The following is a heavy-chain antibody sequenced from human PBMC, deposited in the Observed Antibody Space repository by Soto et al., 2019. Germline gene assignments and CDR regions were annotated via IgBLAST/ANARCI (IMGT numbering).Heavy chain of an antibody. Sequence: EVQLVESGGGLVQPGRSLRLSCAASGFTFDDYAMHWVRQAPGKGLEWVSGISWNSGSIGYADCVKGRCTISRANGHHSLYLQTNSLRPEETPLYYCAKDRKPYYFDAFDIRGQGTMVTVSS. CDR2: ISWNSGSI. V-gene: IGHV3-9*01. J-gene: IGHJ3*02. CDR3: AKDRKPYYFDAFDI. D-gene: IGHD3-22*01. CDR1: GFTFDDYA.